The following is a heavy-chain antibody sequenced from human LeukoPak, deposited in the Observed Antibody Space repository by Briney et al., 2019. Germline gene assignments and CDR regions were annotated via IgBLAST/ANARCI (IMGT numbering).Heavy chain of an antibody. CDR2: IYYSGGT. CDR1: GGSISSGGYY. Sequence: SQTLSLTCTVSGGSISSGGYYWSWIRQHPGKGLEWIGYIYYSGGTNYNPSLKSRVTISADTSKNQFSLKLTSVTAADTAVYYCARLYYDSRGYYIDYWGQGTLVTVSS. D-gene: IGHD3-22*01. V-gene: IGHV4-31*03. J-gene: IGHJ4*02. CDR3: ARLYYDSRGYYIDY.